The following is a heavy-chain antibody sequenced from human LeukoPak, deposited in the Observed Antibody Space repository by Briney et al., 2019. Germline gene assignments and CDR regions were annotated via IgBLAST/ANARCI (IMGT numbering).Heavy chain of an antibody. J-gene: IGHJ4*02. V-gene: IGHV4-59*12. CDR1: GGPMKDYY. Sequence: SETLSLTCSVSGGPMKDYYWSWIRQPPGKGLEWIAYINDNGHSGYNPALESRVTISVDTSKNHFSLRLRSVTAADTAVYFCARESADYVRGSLSDYWGQGILVTVSS. CDR2: INDNGHS. D-gene: IGHD3-16*01. CDR3: ARESADYVRGSLSDY.